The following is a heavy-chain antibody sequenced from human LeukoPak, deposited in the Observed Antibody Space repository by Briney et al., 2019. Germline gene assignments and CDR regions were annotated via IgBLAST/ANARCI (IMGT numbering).Heavy chain of an antibody. CDR1: GYTFTSYY. Sequence: ASVKVSCTASGYTFTSYYMHWVRQAPGQGLEWMGLINPTGGSTGYAQKFQGRVTMTRDMSTSTNYMELSSLRSEDTAIYYCARDNSVGDNAWWFDPWGQGTLVTVSS. CDR3: ARDNSVGDNAWWFDP. CDR2: INPTGGST. D-gene: IGHD1-26*01. V-gene: IGHV1-46*01. J-gene: IGHJ5*02.